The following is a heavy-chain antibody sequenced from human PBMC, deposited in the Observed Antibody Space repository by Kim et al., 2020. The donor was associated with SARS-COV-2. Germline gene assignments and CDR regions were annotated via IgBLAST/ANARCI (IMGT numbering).Heavy chain of an antibody. CDR2: IHHSGST. Sequence: SETLSLTCAVSGYSISSGYYWGWIRQPPGKGLEWIGSIHHSGSTYYNPSLKSRVGISIDTSKNQFSLRRNSVTAADTAVYYCTSKYYYDTSGFYYADWWGQGTLVTVSS. CDR3: TSKYYYDTSGFYYADW. J-gene: IGHJ1*01. CDR1: GYSISSGYY. V-gene: IGHV4-38-2*01. D-gene: IGHD3-22*01.